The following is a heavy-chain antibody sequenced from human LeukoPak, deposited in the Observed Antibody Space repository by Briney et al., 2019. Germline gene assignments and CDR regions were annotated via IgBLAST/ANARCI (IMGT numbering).Heavy chain of an antibody. Sequence: ASVKVSCKASGFTFTSYDINWVRQATGQGLEWMGWMNPNSGNTGYAQKFQGRVTMTRNTSIGTAYMELSSLRSEDTAVYYCARVRRYYYDSSGYSKNYFDYWGQGTLVTVSS. CDR1: GFTFTSYD. CDR2: MNPNSGNT. CDR3: ARVRRYYYDSSGYSKNYFDY. V-gene: IGHV1-8*01. D-gene: IGHD3-22*01. J-gene: IGHJ4*02.